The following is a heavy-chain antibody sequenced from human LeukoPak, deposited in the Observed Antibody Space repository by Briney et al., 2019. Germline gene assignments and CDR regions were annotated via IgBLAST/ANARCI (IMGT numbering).Heavy chain of an antibody. CDR2: ISSSSTI. Sequence: PGGSLRLSCAASGFTFSSYSMNWVRQAPGKGLEWVSYISSSSTIYYADSVKGRFTISRDNAKNSLYLQMNSLRAEDTAVYYCARGYSSSWYFDYWGQGTLVTVSS. J-gene: IGHJ4*02. D-gene: IGHD6-13*01. V-gene: IGHV3-48*01. CDR3: ARGYSSSWYFDY. CDR1: GFTFSSYS.